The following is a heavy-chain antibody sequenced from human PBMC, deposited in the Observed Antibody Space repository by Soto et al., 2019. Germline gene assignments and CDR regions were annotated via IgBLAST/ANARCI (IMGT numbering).Heavy chain of an antibody. Sequence: SGSLSLSCTVSGGSISSAGYYWSWMRQHPGKGLEWIGYIYYSGSTYYNPSLKSRVTISVDTSKNQFSLKLSSVTAGDTAVYYCASTTSLRFPDYWGQGTLVTVSS. CDR3: ASTTSLRFPDY. CDR1: GGSISSAGYY. CDR2: IYYSGST. D-gene: IGHD3-3*01. J-gene: IGHJ4*02. V-gene: IGHV4-31*03.